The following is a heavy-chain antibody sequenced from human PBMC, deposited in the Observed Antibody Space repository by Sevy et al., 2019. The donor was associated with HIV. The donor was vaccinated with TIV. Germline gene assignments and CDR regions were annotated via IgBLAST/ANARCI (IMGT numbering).Heavy chain of an antibody. CDR2: LYYSGST. J-gene: IGHJ4*02. CDR3: ARGGSYFEFSRKGGGQLDF. V-gene: IGHV4-59*01. CDR1: GGSISNYY. Sequence: SETLSLTCTVSGGSISNYYWSWIRQPPGKGLEWIGYLYYSGSTNYNPSLRSRVTISPDTSKNQFSLTLTSVTAADTAVYYCARGGSYFEFSRKGGGQLDFWGQGILVTVSS. D-gene: IGHD3-9*01.